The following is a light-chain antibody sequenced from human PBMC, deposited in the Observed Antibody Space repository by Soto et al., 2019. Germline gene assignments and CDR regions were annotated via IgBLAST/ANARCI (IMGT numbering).Light chain of an antibody. CDR1: SGNIASNY. J-gene: IGLJ3*02. Sequence: NFMLTQPHSVSESPGKTVTISCTRSSGNIASNYAQWYQQRPGSAPTTVIYEDDQRPSGVPDRFSGSIDSSSNSAALAISGLKTEDEADYYCQSYDASNQVFGGGTQLTVL. CDR2: EDD. CDR3: QSYDASNQV. V-gene: IGLV6-57*04.